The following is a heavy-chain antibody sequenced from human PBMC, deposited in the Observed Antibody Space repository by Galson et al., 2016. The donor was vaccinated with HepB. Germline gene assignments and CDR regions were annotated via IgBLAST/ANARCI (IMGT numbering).Heavy chain of an antibody. CDR2: ISWNGRTL. CDR3: AKDKTSGYSSGWYYFDY. CDR1: GFSLAEYA. V-gene: IGHV3-9*01. Sequence: SLRLSCAASGFSLAEYAIHWVRQAPGKGLEWVSGISWNGRTLGYADSVKGRFTISKDHAKNSLYLQMNSLRPEDTALYYCAKDKTSGYSSGWYYFDYWGQGTLVTVSS. D-gene: IGHD6-19*01. J-gene: IGHJ4*02.